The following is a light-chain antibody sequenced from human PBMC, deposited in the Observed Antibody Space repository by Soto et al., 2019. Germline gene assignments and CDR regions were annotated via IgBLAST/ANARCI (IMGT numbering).Light chain of an antibody. CDR3: QHYGSSLAIT. J-gene: IGKJ5*01. Sequence: ESVLTQSPGSLSLSPGERATLSCRASQSVSRNYLAWYQHKPGQAPRLLIYGASSRATGIPDRFSGSGSGTDFTLTISRLEPEDFAVYYGQHYGSSLAITFGQGTRLEIK. CDR1: QSVSRNY. CDR2: GAS. V-gene: IGKV3-20*01.